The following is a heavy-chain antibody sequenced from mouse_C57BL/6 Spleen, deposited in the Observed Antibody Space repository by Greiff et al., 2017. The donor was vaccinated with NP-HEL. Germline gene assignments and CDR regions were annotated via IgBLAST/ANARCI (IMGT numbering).Heavy chain of an antibody. D-gene: IGHD2-4*01. CDR1: AYTFPGSW. V-gene: IGHV1-69*01. J-gene: IGHJ2*01. Sequence: VQLQQPGAELVMPGASGKLSCKASAYTFPGSWMHWVKQRPGQALEWIGEIDPSDSYTNYNQKFKGKSTLTVDKSSSTAYMQLSSLTSEDSAVYYCARRRDDYLYFDYWGQGTTLTVSS. CDR2: IDPSDSYT. CDR3: ARRRDDYLYFDY.